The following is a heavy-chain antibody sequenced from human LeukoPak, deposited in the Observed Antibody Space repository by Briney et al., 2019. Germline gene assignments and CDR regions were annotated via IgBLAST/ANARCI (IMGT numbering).Heavy chain of an antibody. V-gene: IGHV3-48*04. J-gene: IGHJ5*02. D-gene: IGHD3-9*01. CDR2: ISSGGSTI. CDR1: GFTFSSYS. CDR3: ARKYYDILTGYDSYNWFDP. Sequence: GGSLRLSCAASGFTFSSYSMNWIRQAPGKGLEWVSYISSGGSTIYYADSVKGRFTISRDNAKNSLYLQMNSLRAEDTAVYYCARKYYDILTGYDSYNWFDPWGQGTLVTVSS.